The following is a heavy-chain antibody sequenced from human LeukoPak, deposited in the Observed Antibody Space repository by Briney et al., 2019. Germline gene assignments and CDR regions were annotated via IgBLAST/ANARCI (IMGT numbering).Heavy chain of an antibody. V-gene: IGHV4-59*01. CDR3: ASGVREGGYDSPCDS. D-gene: IGHD5-12*01. CDR1: DDSINNYY. CDR2: INYSGTT. Sequence: SETLSLTCNVSDDSINNYYWSWIRQPPGEGLEWMGYINYSGTTKYNPSLKSRVTISLDTSKNQVSLILRSVTAADTAVYFCASGVREGGYDSPCDSWGQGTLVTVSS. J-gene: IGHJ4*02.